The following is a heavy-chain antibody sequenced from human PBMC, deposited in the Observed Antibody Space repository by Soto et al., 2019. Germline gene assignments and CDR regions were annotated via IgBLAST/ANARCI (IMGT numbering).Heavy chain of an antibody. D-gene: IGHD3-10*01. Sequence: GESLKISCKGSGYSFTSYWISWVRQMPGKGLEWMGRIDPSDSYTNYSPSFQGHVTISADKSISTAYLQWSSLKASGTAMYYCARDRGSYYYYGMDVWGQGTTVTVSS. CDR3: ARDRGSYYYYGMDV. V-gene: IGHV5-10-1*01. J-gene: IGHJ6*02. CDR1: GYSFTSYW. CDR2: IDPSDSYT.